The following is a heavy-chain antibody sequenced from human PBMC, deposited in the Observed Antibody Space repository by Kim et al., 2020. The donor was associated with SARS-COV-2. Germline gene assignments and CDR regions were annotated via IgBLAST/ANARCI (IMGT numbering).Heavy chain of an antibody. V-gene: IGHV4-4*07. CDR1: GGSISSYY. CDR3: AREREGGYDYVWGSPNNNWFDP. Sequence: SETLSLTCTVSGGSISSYYWSWIRQPAGKGLEWIGRIYTSGSTNYNPSLKSRVTMSVDTSKNQFSLKLSSVTAADTAVYYCAREREGGYDYVWGSPNNNWFDPWGQGTLVTVSS. CDR2: IYTSGST. J-gene: IGHJ5*02. D-gene: IGHD3-16*01.